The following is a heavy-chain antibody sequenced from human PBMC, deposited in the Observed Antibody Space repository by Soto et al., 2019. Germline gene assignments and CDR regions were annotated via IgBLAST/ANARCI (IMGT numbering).Heavy chain of an antibody. CDR2: IYSSGST. J-gene: IGHJ3*01. CDR1: GASIRNTGFY. D-gene: IGHD2-21*02. V-gene: IGHV4-61*08. Sequence: QVQLQESGPGLVKPSETLSLTATVSGASIRNTGFYWSWIRQPPGKGLEWIGYIYSSGSTTYNSSLKSRVTISLDTSKNQASLNLTSVTAADTAMYYCARTTASRSLDVWGHGTMVSVSS. CDR3: ARTTASRSLDV.